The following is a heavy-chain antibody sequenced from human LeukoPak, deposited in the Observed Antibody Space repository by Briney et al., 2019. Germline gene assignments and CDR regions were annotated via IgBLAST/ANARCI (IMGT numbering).Heavy chain of an antibody. Sequence: SGTLSLTCGVSGGSISGTNWWSWVRQPPGQGLEWIGEISLAGQTNYNPSLNGRVTMSLDKSSNQLSLHLTSVTAADTATYFCSRESGPFCPFGYWGQGTLVTVSS. V-gene: IGHV4-4*02. J-gene: IGHJ4*02. CDR3: SRESGPFCPFGY. CDR1: GGSISGTNW. CDR2: ISLAGQT. D-gene: IGHD1-26*01.